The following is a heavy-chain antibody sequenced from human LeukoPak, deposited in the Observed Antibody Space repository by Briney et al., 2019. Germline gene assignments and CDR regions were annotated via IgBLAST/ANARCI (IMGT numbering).Heavy chain of an antibody. J-gene: IGHJ6*03. V-gene: IGHV4-34*01. CDR2: INHSGST. CDR3: ARGPTIRFLESLGYYYMDV. D-gene: IGHD3-3*01. CDR1: GGSFSDNF. Sequence: PSETLSLTCAVYGGSFSDNFWTWIRRPPGKGMEWIGEINHSGSTNYNPPLKSRVTISLGTSNNQFSLKLNSVTAADTAVYYCARGPTIRFLESLGYYYMDVWGKGTTVTVSS.